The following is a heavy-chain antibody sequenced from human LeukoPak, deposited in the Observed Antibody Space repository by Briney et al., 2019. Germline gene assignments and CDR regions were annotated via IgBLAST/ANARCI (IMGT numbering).Heavy chain of an antibody. CDR1: GGSISSYY. J-gene: IGHJ4*02. Sequence: MASETLSLTCTVSGGSISSYYWSWIRHPPGKGLEWIGYIYYSGSTNYNPSLKSRVTISVDTSKNQFSLKLSSVTAADTAVYYCARHMGLGYSYGYPYFDYWGQGTLVTVSS. CDR3: ARHMGLGYSYGYPYFDY. D-gene: IGHD5-18*01. CDR2: IYYSGST. V-gene: IGHV4-59*08.